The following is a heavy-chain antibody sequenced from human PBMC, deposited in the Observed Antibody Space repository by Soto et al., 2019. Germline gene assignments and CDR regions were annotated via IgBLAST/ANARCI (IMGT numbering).Heavy chain of an antibody. Sequence: GGSLRLSCAASGFTFSSYAMSWVRQAPGKGLEWVSAISGSGGSTYYADSVKGRFTISRDNSKNTLYLQMNSLRAEDTAVYYCAKPSHYDFWSGYYYYYYMDVWGKGTTVTV. J-gene: IGHJ6*03. D-gene: IGHD3-3*01. CDR2: ISGSGGST. V-gene: IGHV3-23*01. CDR3: AKPSHYDFWSGYYYYYYMDV. CDR1: GFTFSSYA.